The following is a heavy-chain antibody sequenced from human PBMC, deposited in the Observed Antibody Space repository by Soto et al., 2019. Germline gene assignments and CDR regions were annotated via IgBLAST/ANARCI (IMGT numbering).Heavy chain of an antibody. J-gene: IGHJ4*02. D-gene: IGHD6-19*01. V-gene: IGHV3-11*01. CDR3: ARVQRERSGWYPGFDY. Sequence: GGSLRLSCAASGFTFSDYYMSWIRQAPGKGLEWVSYISSSGSTIYYADSVKGRFTISRDNAKNSLYLQMNSLRAEDTAVYYCARVQRERSGWYPGFDYWGQGTLVTVSS. CDR2: ISSSGSTI. CDR1: GFTFSDYY.